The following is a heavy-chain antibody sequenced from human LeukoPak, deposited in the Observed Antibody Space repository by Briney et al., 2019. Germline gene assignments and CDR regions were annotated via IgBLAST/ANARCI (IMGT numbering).Heavy chain of an antibody. Sequence: SETLSLTCTVSGGSINSYYWSWIRQPPGKELEWIACIYYSGITHYNPSLKSRVTISLDTSKNQFSLRLSSVTAADTAVYYCAREGIVRTYDQWGQGTLVTVSS. CDR1: GGSINSYY. J-gene: IGHJ4*02. V-gene: IGHV4-59*12. CDR3: AREGIVRTYDQ. D-gene: IGHD1-26*01. CDR2: IYYSGIT.